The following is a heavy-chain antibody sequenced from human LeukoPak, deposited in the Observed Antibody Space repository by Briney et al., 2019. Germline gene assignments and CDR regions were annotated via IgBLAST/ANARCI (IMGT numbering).Heavy chain of an antibody. D-gene: IGHD3-22*01. Sequence: SETLSLTCTVSGGSISSGNYYWGWIRQPPGKGLEWIGSIYYSGDTYYNPSLKSRVTISADTSKNQFSLKLNSVTAADTAVYYCARHGAYVSSGYYYREGFDYWGKGTLVTVSS. J-gene: IGHJ4*02. CDR2: IYYSGDT. CDR3: ARHGAYVSSGYYYREGFDY. V-gene: IGHV4-39*01. CDR1: GGSISSGNYY.